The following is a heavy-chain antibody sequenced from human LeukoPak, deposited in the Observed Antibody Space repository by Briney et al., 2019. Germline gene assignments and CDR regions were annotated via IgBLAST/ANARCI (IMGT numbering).Heavy chain of an antibody. CDR1: GFTLRSYG. Sequence: GRSLRLSCAASGFTLRSYGMHWVRQAPGEGLEWVAIIWHDGSVLDYSESVKGRFTVSRDNRKNTLYLQMDSLRVEDTAAYYCARDRGQDDPIDIWGQGTLVTVSS. J-gene: IGHJ4*02. D-gene: IGHD3-10*01. CDR3: ARDRGQDDPIDI. CDR2: IWHDGSVL. V-gene: IGHV3-33*01.